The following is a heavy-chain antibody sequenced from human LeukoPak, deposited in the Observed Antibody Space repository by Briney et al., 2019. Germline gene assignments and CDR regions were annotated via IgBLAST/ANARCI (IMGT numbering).Heavy chain of an antibody. D-gene: IGHD2-2*01. CDR2: FDPEDGET. J-gene: IGHJ4*02. CDR3: ARDPCSTTSCYGDN. CDR1: GYTLTELS. Sequence: ASVKVSCKVSGYTLTELSMHWVRQAPGKGLEWMGGFDPEDGETIYAQKFQGRVTMTEDTSTDTAYMELRSLRSDDTAVYYCARDPCSTTSCYGDNWGQGTLVTVSS. V-gene: IGHV1-24*01.